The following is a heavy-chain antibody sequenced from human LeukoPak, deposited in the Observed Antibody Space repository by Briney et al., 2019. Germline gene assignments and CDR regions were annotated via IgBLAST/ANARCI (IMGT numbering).Heavy chain of an antibody. CDR1: GSTFSSYW. J-gene: IGHJ5*02. CDR2: ISADGSTT. D-gene: IGHD6-19*01. V-gene: IGHV3-74*01. Sequence: GGSLRLSRAASGSTFSSYWMHWVRQAPGKGLVWVSRISADGSTTSYADSVKGRFTISRDNAKNTMYLQMESLRDEDTAVYYCARAQAVAGTGGFDPWGQGTLVFVSS. CDR3: ARAQAVAGTGGFDP.